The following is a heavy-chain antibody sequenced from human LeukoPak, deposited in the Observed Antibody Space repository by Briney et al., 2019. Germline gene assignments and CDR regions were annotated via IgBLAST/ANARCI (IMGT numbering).Heavy chain of an antibody. D-gene: IGHD6-13*01. V-gene: IGHV3-7*01. CDR1: GFTFNRYW. Sequence: GGSLRLSCAASGFTFNRYWMTWVRQAPGRGLEWVANINQDGSDKYYVDSVKGRFTISRDNAKNSLYLQMNSLRAEDTAVYYCARPSYSSSWYWSAQLNFDYWGQGTLVTVSS. J-gene: IGHJ4*02. CDR3: ARPSYSSSWYWSAQLNFDY. CDR2: INQDGSDK.